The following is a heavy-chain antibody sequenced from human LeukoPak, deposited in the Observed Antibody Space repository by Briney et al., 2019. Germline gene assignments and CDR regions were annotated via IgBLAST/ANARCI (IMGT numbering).Heavy chain of an antibody. D-gene: IGHD3-3*01. CDR2: INPNSGGT. Sequence: ASVKVSCKASGYTFTGYYMHWVRQAPGQGLEWMGWINPNSGGTNYAQKFQGRVTMTRDTSIGTAYMELSRLRSDDTAVYYCARDPRITIFGVTSPPSYWGQGTLVTVSS. J-gene: IGHJ4*02. CDR3: ARDPRITIFGVTSPPSY. CDR1: GYTFTGYY. V-gene: IGHV1-2*02.